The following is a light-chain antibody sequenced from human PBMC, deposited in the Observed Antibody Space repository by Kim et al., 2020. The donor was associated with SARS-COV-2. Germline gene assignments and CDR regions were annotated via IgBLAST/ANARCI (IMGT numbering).Light chain of an antibody. CDR2: NDY. CDR3: QVWDSSSDPFV. V-gene: IGLV3-21*02. CDR1: VTGSKS. Sequence: PRQTAPLARGTAVTGSKSVHPDHQKPRQAPALVIYNDYAPPPGIPERFSGSNSGTTATLTISRVEAGDEADYYCQVWDSSSDPFVFGTGTKVTVL. J-gene: IGLJ1*01.